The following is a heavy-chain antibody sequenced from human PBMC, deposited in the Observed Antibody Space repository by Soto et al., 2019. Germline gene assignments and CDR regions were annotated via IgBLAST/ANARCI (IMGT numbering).Heavy chain of an antibody. V-gene: IGHV3-23*01. CDR3: ARWSTDSYPGSRIFDF. Sequence: EVQLLESGGDLKQPGGSLRLSCVASGLTFGSRAMSWVRQAPGEGLQWVSTITDTGGDAKYADSVRGRFVISRDNSKKTLYRQMTSLTAEDSAMYFCARWSTDSYPGSRIFDFWGRGTLVTVSS. J-gene: IGHJ4*02. D-gene: IGHD3-10*01. CDR1: GLTFGSRA. CDR2: ITDTGGDA.